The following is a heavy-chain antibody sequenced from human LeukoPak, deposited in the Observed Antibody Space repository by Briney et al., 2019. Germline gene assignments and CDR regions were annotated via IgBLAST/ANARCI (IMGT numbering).Heavy chain of an antibody. CDR3: ASPGSYGRQEFDC. D-gene: IGHD5-18*01. V-gene: IGHV4-30-2*01. Sequence: SQTLSLTCTVSGGSISSGGYYWSWIRQPPGKGLEWIGYIYHSGSTYYNPSLKSRVTISVDRSKSQFSLKLSSVTAADTAVYYCASPGSYGRQEFDCWGQGTLVTVSS. J-gene: IGHJ4*02. CDR2: IYHSGST. CDR1: GGSISSGGYY.